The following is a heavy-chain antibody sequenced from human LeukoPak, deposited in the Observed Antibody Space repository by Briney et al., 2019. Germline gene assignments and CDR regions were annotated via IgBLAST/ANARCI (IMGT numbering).Heavy chain of an antibody. V-gene: IGHV4-59*01. CDR2: IYYSGST. Sequence: SETLSLTCTVSGGSISSYYWSWIRQPPGKGLEWIGYIYYSGSTNYNPSLKSRVTISVDTSKNQFSLKLSSVTAADTAVYYCASWGEQLAPDYWGQGTLVTVSS. J-gene: IGHJ4*02. CDR1: GGSISSYY. CDR3: ASWGEQLAPDY. D-gene: IGHD6-6*01.